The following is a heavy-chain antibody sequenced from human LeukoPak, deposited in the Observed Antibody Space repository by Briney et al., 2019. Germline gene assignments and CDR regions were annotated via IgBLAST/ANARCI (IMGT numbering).Heavy chain of an antibody. CDR3: ARDAGHQLSRRNYYAMDV. CDR1: GDSVSSGSAY. Sequence: PSQTLSLTCTVSGDSVSSGSAYWNWIRQPRGKGLEWIGYIYHSGSGSTYYNPSLKSRVTISVDTSKNQFSLKVNSVTAADTAVYYCARDAGHQLSRRNYYAMDVWGQGTTVTVSS. V-gene: IGHV4-30-2*01. CDR2: IYHSGSGST. J-gene: IGHJ6*02. D-gene: IGHD2-2*01.